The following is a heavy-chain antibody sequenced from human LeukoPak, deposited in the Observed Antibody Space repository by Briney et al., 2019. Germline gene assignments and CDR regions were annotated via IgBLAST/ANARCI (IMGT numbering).Heavy chain of an antibody. D-gene: IGHD2-21*02. V-gene: IGHV1-18*01. CDR3: ARRVTAIGYYYYGMDV. J-gene: IGHJ6*02. CDR2: ISAYNGNT. Sequence: ASVKVSCKASGYTFTSYGISWVRQAPGQGLEWMGWISAYNGNTNYVQKLQGRVTMTTDTSTSTAYMELRSLRSDDTAVYYCARRVTAIGYYYYGMDVWGQGTTVTVSS. CDR1: GYTFTSYG.